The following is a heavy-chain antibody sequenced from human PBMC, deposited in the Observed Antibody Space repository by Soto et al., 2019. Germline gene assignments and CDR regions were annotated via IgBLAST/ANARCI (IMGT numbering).Heavy chain of an antibody. CDR1: GASINSSHW. V-gene: IGHV4-4*02. D-gene: IGHD3-3*01. J-gene: IGHJ4*02. CDR2: ISHSGNS. Sequence: SKHLSLTCSVYGASINSSHWWKWVRQPPEKGLEWIGQISHSGNSIYNPSLTSRVTISVDKSKNHFSLKLTSVTAADTAVYYCADRFFGSLPWTDRSIDVWGPGNLVTVSS. CDR3: ADRFFGSLPWTDRSIDV.